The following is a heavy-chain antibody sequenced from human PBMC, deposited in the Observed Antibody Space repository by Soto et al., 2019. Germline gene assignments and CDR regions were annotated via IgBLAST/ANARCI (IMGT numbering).Heavy chain of an antibody. D-gene: IGHD6-25*01. V-gene: IGHV3-7*01. CDR1: GFTFSSYW. J-gene: IGHJ4*02. Sequence: EVQLVESGGGLVPPGGSLRLYCAGAGFTFSSYWMIWVRQAPGKGLEWVANIKQDGSEKYYVDSVNCRFTISRDNAKNSLYLQMHSLRVEDTAVYYCAREKRANGYFDYWGQGTLVAVSP. CDR3: AREKRANGYFDY. CDR2: IKQDGSEK.